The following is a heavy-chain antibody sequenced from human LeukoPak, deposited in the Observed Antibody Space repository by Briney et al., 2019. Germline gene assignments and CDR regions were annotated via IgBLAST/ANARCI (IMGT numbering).Heavy chain of an antibody. CDR1: GGSISSGDYY. V-gene: IGHV4-30-4*01. J-gene: IGHJ4*02. D-gene: IGHD3-3*01. CDR2: IYYSGST. Sequence: PSQTLSLTCTVSGGSISSGDYYWSWIRQPPGKGPEWIGYIYYSGSTYYNPSLKSRVTISVDTSKNQFSLKLSSVTAVDTAVYYCASNDFWSGFDYWGQGTLVTVSS. CDR3: ASNDFWSGFDY.